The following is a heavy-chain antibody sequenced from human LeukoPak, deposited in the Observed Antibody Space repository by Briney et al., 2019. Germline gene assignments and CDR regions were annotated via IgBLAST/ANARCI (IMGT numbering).Heavy chain of an antibody. V-gene: IGHV4-34*01. CDR2: INHSGST. Sequence: SETLSLTCAVYGGSFSGYYWSWIRQPPGKGLEWIGEINHSGSTNYNPSLKSRLTISVDTSKSQFSLKLSSVTAADTAVYYCARVSRFLNWFDPWGQGTLVTVSS. CDR3: ARVSRFLNWFDP. CDR1: GGSFSGYY. D-gene: IGHD2-21*01. J-gene: IGHJ5*02.